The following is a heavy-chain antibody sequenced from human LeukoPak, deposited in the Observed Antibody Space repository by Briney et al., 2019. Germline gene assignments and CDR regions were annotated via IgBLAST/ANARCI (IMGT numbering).Heavy chain of an antibody. CDR2: IKQDGSET. V-gene: IGHV3-7*01. CDR3: ARDLGFSWGTYFDY. Sequence: PGGSLRLSCAASGFTFSSYWMSWVRQAPGKGLEWVANIKQDGSETYFLGSVKGRFTISRDNAKNSVYLQMNSLRVEDTAVYYCARDLGFSWGTYFDYWGQGTLVTVSS. J-gene: IGHJ4*02. CDR1: GFTFSSYW. D-gene: IGHD2-15*01.